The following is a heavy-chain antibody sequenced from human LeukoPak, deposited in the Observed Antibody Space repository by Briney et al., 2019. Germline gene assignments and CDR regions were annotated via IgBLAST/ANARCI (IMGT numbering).Heavy chain of an antibody. D-gene: IGHD3-3*01. V-gene: IGHV3-15*01. CDR2: IKSKGEGETT. CDR1: GFTFSNAW. Sequence: PGGSLRLSCAASGFTFSNAWMNWVRQAPGKGLEWVGRIKSKGEGETTDYAAPVKGRFTISRDDSKNTLYLQMNSLKTEDTAVYYCALELRFLEWLSYHPFDYWGQGTLVTVSS. J-gene: IGHJ4*02. CDR3: ALELRFLEWLSYHPFDY.